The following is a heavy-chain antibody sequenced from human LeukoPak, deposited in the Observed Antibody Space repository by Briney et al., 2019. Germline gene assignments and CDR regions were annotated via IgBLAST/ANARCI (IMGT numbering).Heavy chain of an antibody. J-gene: IGHJ4*02. CDR2: ISSSSSYI. V-gene: IGHV3-21*01. D-gene: IGHD3-22*01. CDR1: GFTFSSYS. CDR3: AKDRHPSGGYFPIDY. Sequence: GGSLRLSCAASGFTFSSYSMNWVRQAPGKGLEWVSSISSSSSYIYYADSVKGRFTISRDNAKNSLYLQMNSLRAEDTAVYYCAKDRHPSGGYFPIDYWGQGTLVTVSS.